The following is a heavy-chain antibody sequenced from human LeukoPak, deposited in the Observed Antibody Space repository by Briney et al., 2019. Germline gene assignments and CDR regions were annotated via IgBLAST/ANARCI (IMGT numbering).Heavy chain of an antibody. CDR3: AGRYGDLDY. V-gene: IGHV3-33*01. J-gene: IGHJ4*02. CDR1: GFTFSSYG. D-gene: IGHD4-17*01. Sequence: PGGSLRLSCAASGFTFSSYGMHWVRQAPGKGLEWVAVIWYDGSNKYHADSVKGRFTISRDNSKNTLYLQMNSLRAEDAAVYYCAGRYGDLDYWGQGTLVIVSS. CDR2: IWYDGSNK.